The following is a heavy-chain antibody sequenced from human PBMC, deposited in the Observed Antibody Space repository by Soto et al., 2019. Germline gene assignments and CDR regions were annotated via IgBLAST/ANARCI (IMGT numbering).Heavy chain of an antibody. J-gene: IGHJ6*03. D-gene: IGHD1-7*01. Sequence: QVQLQESGPVLVKPSQTLSLTCAISVDSVSSNSAAWNWIRLSPSRGLEWLARTSYRSRWYNDYALFVRSRITVNPDTAKNQFSLQLTSVTPEDTAVYFCAGTTSHQWYYMDVWGKGTTVTVSS. CDR2: TSYRSRWYN. CDR3: AGTTSHQWYYMDV. V-gene: IGHV6-1*01. CDR1: VDSVSSNSAA.